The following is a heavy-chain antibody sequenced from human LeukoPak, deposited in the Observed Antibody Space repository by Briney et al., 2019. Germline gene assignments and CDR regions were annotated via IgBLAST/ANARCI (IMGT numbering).Heavy chain of an antibody. J-gene: IGHJ4*02. CDR1: GFTVSSNY. D-gene: IGHD6-19*01. V-gene: IGHV3-53*01. CDR2: ISDGGDT. CDR3: AGDKTTGGWYEFDY. Sequence: TGGSLRLSCAASGFTVSSNYMSWVRQAPGKGLECVSVISDGGDTYYADSVKGRFTISRDNSKNTLYLQMNSLRAEDTAVYYCAGDKTTGGWYEFDYWGQGTLVTVSS.